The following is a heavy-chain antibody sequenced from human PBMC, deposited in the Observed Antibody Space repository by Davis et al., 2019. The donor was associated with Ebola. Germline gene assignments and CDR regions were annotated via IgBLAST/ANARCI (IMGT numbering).Heavy chain of an antibody. CDR2: INWNGGST. CDR3: ARGKITMAY. Sequence: GESLKISCVASGLTFDEYGMSWVRQAPGKGLEWVSGINWNGGSTAYADSVKGRFTISRGNAKNSLYLQMNSLRAEDTALYYCARGKITMAYWGQGTLVTVSS. J-gene: IGHJ4*02. V-gene: IGHV3-20*04. D-gene: IGHD3-10*01. CDR1: GLTFDEYG.